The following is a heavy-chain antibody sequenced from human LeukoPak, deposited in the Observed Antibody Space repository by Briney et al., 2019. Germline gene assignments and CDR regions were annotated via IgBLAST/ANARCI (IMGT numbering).Heavy chain of an antibody. Sequence: PGGSLRLSCAAWGFTFSSYWMSWGRQAPGKGLEWVANIKQDGSEKYYVDSVKGRFTISRDNAKNSLSLQMNSLRAQDTAVYYCPSHPRQAYYYDSTGYYYFDYWGQGTLVTVSS. CDR3: PSHPRQAYYYDSTGYYYFDY. CDR1: GFTFSSYW. CDR2: IKQDGSEK. V-gene: IGHV3-7*01. D-gene: IGHD3-22*01. J-gene: IGHJ4*02.